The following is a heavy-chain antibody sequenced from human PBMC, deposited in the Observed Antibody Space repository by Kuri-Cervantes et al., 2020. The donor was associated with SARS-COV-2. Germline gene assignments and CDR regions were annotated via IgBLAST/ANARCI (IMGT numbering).Heavy chain of an antibody. CDR1: GFTFSSYA. D-gene: IGHD6-19*01. V-gene: IGHV3-23*01. CDR2: IRGSGGST. CDR3: ARARRSSGWYGAPFDY. J-gene: IGHJ4*02. Sequence: GESLKISCAASGFTFSSYAMSWVRQAPGKGLEWVSAIRGSGGSTYYADSVKGRFTISRDNSKNTLYLQMNSLRDEDTAVYYCARARRSSGWYGAPFDYWGQGTLVTVSS.